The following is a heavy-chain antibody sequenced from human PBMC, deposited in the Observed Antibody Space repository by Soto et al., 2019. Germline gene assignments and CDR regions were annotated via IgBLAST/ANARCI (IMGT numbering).Heavy chain of an antibody. Sequence: ASVKVSCKASGYTFTSYGISWVRQAPGQGLEWMGWISAYNGNTNYAQKLQGRVTMTTDTSTSTAYMELRSLRSDDTAVYYCARGRSRIVGATKSYYYGMDVWGQGTTVTVSS. D-gene: IGHD1-26*01. V-gene: IGHV1-18*01. CDR3: ARGRSRIVGATKSYYYGMDV. J-gene: IGHJ6*02. CDR2: ISAYNGNT. CDR1: GYTFTSYG.